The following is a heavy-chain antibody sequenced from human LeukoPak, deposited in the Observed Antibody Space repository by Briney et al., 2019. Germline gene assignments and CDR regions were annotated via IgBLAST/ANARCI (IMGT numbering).Heavy chain of an antibody. CDR2: IGTAGDT. CDR3: ARDRGKDYFGD. D-gene: IGHD4-23*01. J-gene: IGHJ4*02. CDR1: GFTFSSYD. Sequence: GGSLRLSCATSGFTFSSYDMHWVRQVIGKGLEWVSAIGTAGDTYYRGSVKGRFTISREYARNSLYLQMNSLRAEDTALYYCARDRGKDYFGDWGQGTQVTVSS. V-gene: IGHV3-13*01.